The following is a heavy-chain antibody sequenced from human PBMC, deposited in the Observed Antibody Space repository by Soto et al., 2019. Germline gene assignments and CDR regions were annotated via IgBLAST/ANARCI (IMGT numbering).Heavy chain of an antibody. CDR1: GFTFSSYG. J-gene: IGHJ4*02. V-gene: IGHV3-30*18. CDR2: ISYDGSNK. Sequence: QVQLVESGGGVVQPGRSLRLSCAASGFTFSSYGMHWVRQAPGKGLEWVAVISYDGSNKYYADSVKGRFTISRDNSKNTLYLQRASVRAVDTGVCYCAKGSSAMACCDSWGQGTLVTVSS. CDR3: AKGSSAMACCDS. D-gene: IGHD2-2*01.